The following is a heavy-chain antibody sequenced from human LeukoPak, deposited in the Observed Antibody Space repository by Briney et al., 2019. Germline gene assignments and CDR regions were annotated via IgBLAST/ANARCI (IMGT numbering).Heavy chain of an antibody. D-gene: IGHD6-19*01. CDR2: VSGRGDST. V-gene: IGHV3-23*01. Sequence: GGSLRLSCAASGFTFSSYAMTWVRQAPGKGLEWVSTVSGRGDSTYYADSVKGRFTISRDNSKNTLYLQMNSLRADDTAVYYCAKDKSGYSGGWSFDYWGQGTLVTVS. CDR3: AKDKSGYSGGWSFDY. J-gene: IGHJ4*02. CDR1: GFTFSSYA.